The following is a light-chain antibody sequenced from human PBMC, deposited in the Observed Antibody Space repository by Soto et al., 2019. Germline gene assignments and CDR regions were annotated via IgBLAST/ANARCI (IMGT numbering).Light chain of an antibody. J-gene: IGKJ1*01. V-gene: IGKV1-5*03. CDR1: QNIGSW. Sequence: DIQMTQSPSTLSASVGDRVSITCRASQNIGSWLAWYQQKAGKAPKLLIYKASTLESGVPSRFSGNGSGTEFTLTISGLQPDDFATYYCQQYNTFNMWTFGQGTKV. CDR3: QQYNTFNMWT. CDR2: KAS.